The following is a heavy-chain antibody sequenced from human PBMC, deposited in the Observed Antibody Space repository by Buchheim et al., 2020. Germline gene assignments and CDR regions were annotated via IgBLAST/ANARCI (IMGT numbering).Heavy chain of an antibody. CDR2: INHSGST. CDR3: ARALRRDYYYYGMDV. Sequence: QVQLQQWGAGLLKPSETLSLTCAVYGGSFSGYYWSWIRQPPGKGLVWIGEINHSGSTNYTPYLKSRVTISVDTSKNQFSLKLSSVTAADTAVYYCARALRRDYYYYGMDVWGQGTT. D-gene: IGHD5-12*01. V-gene: IGHV4-34*01. J-gene: IGHJ6*02. CDR1: GGSFSGYY.